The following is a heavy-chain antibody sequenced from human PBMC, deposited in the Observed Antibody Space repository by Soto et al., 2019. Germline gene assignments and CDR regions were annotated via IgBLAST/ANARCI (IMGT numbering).Heavy chain of an antibody. CDR1: GLSFSGYY. V-gene: IGHV4-34*01. D-gene: IGHD3-22*01. J-gene: IGHJ4*02. CDR3: ARVGYYDSSGYYSNDY. CDR2: INHSGST. Sequence: SETLSLTCAFYGLSFSGYYWSWIRQPPGKGLEWIGEINHSGSTNYNPSLKSRVTISVDTSKNQFSLKLSSVTAADTAVYYCARVGYYDSSGYYSNDYWGQGTLVTVSS.